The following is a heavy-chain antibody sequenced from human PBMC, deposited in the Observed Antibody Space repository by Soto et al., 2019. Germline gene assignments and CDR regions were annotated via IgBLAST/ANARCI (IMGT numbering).Heavy chain of an antibody. CDR3: ATQAASSGYGWFY. J-gene: IGHJ4*02. CDR1: GGTFSSYA. Sequence: QVQLVQSGAEVKKPGSSVKVSCKASGGTFSSYAISWVRQAPGQGLEWMGGTIPIFGTANYAQKFQGRVTITADESTSPAYMELSSRRYEDTAVYYWATQAASSGYGWFYWGQGTLVTVSS. CDR2: TIPIFGTA. D-gene: IGHD3-3*01. V-gene: IGHV1-69*01.